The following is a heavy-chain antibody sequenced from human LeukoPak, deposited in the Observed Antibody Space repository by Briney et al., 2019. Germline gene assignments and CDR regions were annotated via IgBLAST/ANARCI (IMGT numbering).Heavy chain of an antibody. CDR1: GFTFSGSA. J-gene: IGHJ4*02. CDR3: TRVSPYYYASSGSGDY. D-gene: IGHD3-22*01. CDR2: IRSKANSYAT. Sequence: GGSLRLSCAASGFTFSGSAMHGVRQASGKGVEWVGRIRSKANSYATAYAASVKGRFTISRDDSKNTAYLQMNSLKTEDTAVYYCTRVSPYYYASSGSGDYWGQGTLVTVSS. V-gene: IGHV3-73*01.